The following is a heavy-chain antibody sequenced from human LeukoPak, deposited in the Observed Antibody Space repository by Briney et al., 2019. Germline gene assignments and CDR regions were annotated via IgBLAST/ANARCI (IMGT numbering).Heavy chain of an antibody. J-gene: IGHJ4*02. CDR3: AREGGAMIVVALDY. CDR1: GFTFSSYA. Sequence: GGSLRLSCAASGFTFSSYAMTWVRQAPGKGLEWVSAISGSGDSTYYADSVKGRFTTSRDNAKNSLYLQMNSLRAEDTAVYYCAREGGAMIVVALDYWGQGTLVTVSS. CDR2: ISGSGDST. D-gene: IGHD3-22*01. V-gene: IGHV3-23*01.